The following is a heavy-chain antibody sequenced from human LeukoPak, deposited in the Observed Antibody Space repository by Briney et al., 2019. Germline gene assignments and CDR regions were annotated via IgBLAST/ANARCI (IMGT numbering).Heavy chain of an antibody. CDR1: GGSVSSVSYY. CDR3: ARYSLVASGWHFDL. Sequence: SETLSLTCTVSGGSVSSVSYYWTWTRQPPGKGLEWIGYISYSGSSNYNPSLKSRVTMSVDTSKNQFSLKLTSVTAADAAVYYCARYSLVASGWHFDLWGRGTLVTVSS. V-gene: IGHV4-61*01. CDR2: ISYSGSS. D-gene: IGHD5-12*01. J-gene: IGHJ2*01.